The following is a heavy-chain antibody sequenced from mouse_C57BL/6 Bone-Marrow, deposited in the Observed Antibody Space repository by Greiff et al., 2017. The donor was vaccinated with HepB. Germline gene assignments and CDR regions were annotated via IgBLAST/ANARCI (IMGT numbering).Heavy chain of an antibody. D-gene: IGHD1-1*01. CDR1: GYTFTDYY. V-gene: IGHV1-76*01. CDR2: IYPGSGNT. J-gene: IGHJ1*03. Sequence: QVQLQQSGAELVRPGASVKLSCMASGYTFTDYYINWVKQRPGQGLEWIARIYPGSGNTYYNEKFKGKATLTAEKSSSTAYMQLSSLTSEDSAVYFCARSYYGSSWYFDVWGTGTTVTVSS. CDR3: ARSYYGSSWYFDV.